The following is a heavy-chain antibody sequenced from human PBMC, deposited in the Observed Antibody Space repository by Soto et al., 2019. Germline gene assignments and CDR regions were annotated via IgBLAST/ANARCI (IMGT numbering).Heavy chain of an antibody. Sequence: LSLPCSVSGGSINNRTYYWGWIRQPPGKGLEWIGSISYSGRTYDNPSLKSRVTISSDTSNNQFSLKLSSVTAADTAIYYCARQQYYDSRGLFDYWGQGTLVTVSS. D-gene: IGHD3-22*01. CDR2: ISYSGRT. J-gene: IGHJ4*02. CDR3: ARQQYYDSRGLFDY. V-gene: IGHV4-39*01. CDR1: GGSINNRTYY.